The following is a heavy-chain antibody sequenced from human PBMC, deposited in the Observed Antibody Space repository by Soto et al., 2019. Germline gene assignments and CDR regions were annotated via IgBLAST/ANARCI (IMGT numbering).Heavy chain of an antibody. CDR3: AREPLAHYSMYGMDV. V-gene: IGHV3-11*01. D-gene: IGHD2-21*01. J-gene: IGHJ6*02. CDR1: GFTFSDYY. CDR2: ISSRSSTM. Sequence: GGSLRLSCAASGFTFSDYYMSWVRQAPGMGLEWVAYISSRSSTMYYADSVKGRFTISRDNAKNSLSLQMNSLRAEDTAVYYCAREPLAHYSMYGMDVWGQGTTVTVSS.